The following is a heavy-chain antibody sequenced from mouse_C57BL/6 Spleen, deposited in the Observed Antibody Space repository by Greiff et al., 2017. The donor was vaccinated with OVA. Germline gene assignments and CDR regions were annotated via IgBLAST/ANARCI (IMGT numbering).Heavy chain of an antibody. CDR1: GYTFTSYG. CDR3: ARSGYDYDGFDY. CDR2: IYPRSGNT. V-gene: IGHV1-81*01. J-gene: IGHJ2*01. Sequence: QVQLQQSGAELARPGASVKLSCTASGYTFTSYGISWVKQRTGQGLEWIGEIYPRSGNTYYNEKFNGKATLTVDKSSSTAYMELRSLTSEDSAVYSCARSGYDYDGFDYWGQGTTLTVAS. D-gene: IGHD2-4*01.